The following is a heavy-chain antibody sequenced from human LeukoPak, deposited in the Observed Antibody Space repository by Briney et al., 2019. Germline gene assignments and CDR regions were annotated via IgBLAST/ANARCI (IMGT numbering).Heavy chain of an antibody. D-gene: IGHD6-13*01. V-gene: IGHV1-18*01. CDR1: GYTFTSYG. CDR3: ARVVGLTGYSSSWYSGYYYYMDV. Sequence: ASVKVPCKASGYTFTSYGISWVRQAPGQGLEWMGWISSYNGNTNYAQKLQGRVSMTTDTSTSAAYMELRSLRSDDTAVYYCARVVGLTGYSSSWYSGYYYYMDVWGKGTTVTVSS. CDR2: ISSYNGNT. J-gene: IGHJ6*03.